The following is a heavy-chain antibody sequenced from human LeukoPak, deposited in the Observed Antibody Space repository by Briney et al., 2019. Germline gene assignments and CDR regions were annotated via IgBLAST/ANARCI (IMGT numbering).Heavy chain of an antibody. J-gene: IGHJ4*02. V-gene: IGHV4-34*01. D-gene: IGHD6-13*01. CDR3: ARDAGYSSSWYDY. CDR1: GGSFIGFH. Sequence: SETLSLTCAVYGGSFIGFHWNWIRQPPGKGLEWIGDINHSGSTNYNPSLTSRVTISVDPSKNQFSLNLSSVTAADTAVYYCARDAGYSSSWYDYWGQGTLVTVSS. CDR2: INHSGST.